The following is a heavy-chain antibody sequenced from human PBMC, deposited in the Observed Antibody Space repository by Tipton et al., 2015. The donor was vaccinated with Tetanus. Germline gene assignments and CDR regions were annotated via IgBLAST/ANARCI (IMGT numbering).Heavy chain of an antibody. CDR2: IDPNSGGT. CDR1: GYTFTGYY. J-gene: IGHJ6*02. D-gene: IGHD3-22*01. CDR3: ARDRGDYIYYGMDV. V-gene: IGHV1-2*02. Sequence: VQLVQSGAEMKKPGASVKVSCKASGYTFTGYYIYWVRQAPGQGLEWMGWIDPNSGGTVYAQKLQGRVTMTRDTSISTAYMDLRSLRSDDTAVYYCARDRGDYIYYGMDVWGPGTTVTVS.